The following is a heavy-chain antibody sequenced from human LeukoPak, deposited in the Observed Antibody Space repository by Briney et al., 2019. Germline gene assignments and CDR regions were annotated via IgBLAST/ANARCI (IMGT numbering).Heavy chain of an antibody. J-gene: IGHJ4*02. CDR2: IWYDGSNK. CDR1: GFTFSSYG. Sequence: PGRSLRLSCAASGFTFSSYGMHWVRQAPGKGLEWVAVIWYDGSNKYYADSVKGRFTISRDNSKNTLYLQMNSLRAEDTAVYYCARDPTGIYGALDYWGQGTLVTVSS. V-gene: IGHV3-33*01. CDR3: ARDPTGIYGALDY. D-gene: IGHD4-17*01.